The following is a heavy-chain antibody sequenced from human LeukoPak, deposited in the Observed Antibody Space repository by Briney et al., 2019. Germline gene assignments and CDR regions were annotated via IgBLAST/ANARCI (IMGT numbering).Heavy chain of an antibody. CDR3: ARDNYGYNFFDY. CDR1: GYSISSGYY. Sequence: SETLSLTCTVSGYSISSGYYWGWIRQPPGKGLEWIGSFYHSGRTYYNPSLKSRVTISVDTSKNQFSLKLSSVTAADTAVYYCARDNYGYNFFDYWGQGTLVTVSS. J-gene: IGHJ4*02. D-gene: IGHD5-24*01. CDR2: FYHSGRT. V-gene: IGHV4-38-2*02.